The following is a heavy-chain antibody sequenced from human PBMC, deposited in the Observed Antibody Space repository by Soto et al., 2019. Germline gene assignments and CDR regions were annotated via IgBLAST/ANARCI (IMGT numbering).Heavy chain of an antibody. CDR3: AALTYCGGDCYPGPHYYDYPAMNA. CDR2: INAGNGNT. CDR1: GYTFTSYD. D-gene: IGHD2-21*02. J-gene: IGHJ6*02. V-gene: IGHV1-3*01. Sequence: XSVRASFRTSGYTFTSYDVSLVRPDTEQRLEWMGWINAGNGNTKYSQKFQGRVTITRDTSASTAYMELSSLRSEETAVYYCAALTYCGGDCYPGPHYYDYPAMNAWGPGTTVTVS.